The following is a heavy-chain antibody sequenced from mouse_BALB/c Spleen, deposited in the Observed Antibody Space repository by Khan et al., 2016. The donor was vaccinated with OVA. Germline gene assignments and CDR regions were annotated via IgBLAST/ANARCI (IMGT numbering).Heavy chain of an antibody. J-gene: IGHJ2*01. V-gene: IGHV14-4*02. CDR1: GFNIKDYY. CDR3: NGVNDEDFDY. CDR2: IDPENGDT. Sequence: EVQLQQSGAELVRSGASVKLSCTASGFNIKDYYMHWVKQRPEQGLEWIGWIDPENGDTEYAPKFQGKATMTADTSSNTAYLQLSSLTSEDTAVYYCNGVNDEDFDYWGQGTTLTVSS. D-gene: IGHD2-12*01.